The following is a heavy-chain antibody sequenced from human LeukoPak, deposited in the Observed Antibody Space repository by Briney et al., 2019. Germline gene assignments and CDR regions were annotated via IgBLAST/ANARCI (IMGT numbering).Heavy chain of an antibody. D-gene: IGHD3-3*01. J-gene: IGHJ4*02. CDR2: IYTSGST. Sequence: SETLSLTCTVSGGSISSHYWSWIRQPAGKGLEWIGRIYTSGSTNYNPSLKSRVTMSVDTSKNQFSLKLSSVTAADTAVYYCARDRPYDFWSGYYTVFDYWGQGTLVTVSS. CDR1: GGSISSHY. V-gene: IGHV4-4*07. CDR3: ARDRPYDFWSGYYTVFDY.